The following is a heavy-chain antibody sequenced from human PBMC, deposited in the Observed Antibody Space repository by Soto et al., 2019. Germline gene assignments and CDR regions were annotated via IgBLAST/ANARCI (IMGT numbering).Heavy chain of an antibody. V-gene: IGHV1-3*01. D-gene: IGHD2-15*01. CDR2: INAGNGNT. J-gene: IGHJ5*02. CDR1: GYTFTSYA. CDR3: ARVRGGVVLYCSGGSCYGEGFDP. Sequence: GASVKVSCKASGYTFTSYAMHWVRQSPGQRLERMGWINAGNGNTKYSQKFQGRVTITRDTSASTAYMELSSLRSEDTAGYYCARVRGGVVLYCSGGSCYGEGFDPWGQGTLVTVSS.